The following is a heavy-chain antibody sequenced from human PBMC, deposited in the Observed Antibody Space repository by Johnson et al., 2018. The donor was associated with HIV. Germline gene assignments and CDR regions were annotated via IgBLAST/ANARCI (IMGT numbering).Heavy chain of an antibody. D-gene: IGHD6-6*01. CDR1: GFTFSDCA. CDR3: AKGVRGSSCYDAFDI. Sequence: MQLVESGGGLVQPRGSLRLSCAASGFTFSDCAMSWVRQGPGKGLEWVSAITVSGDNTYYADSVKGRFPISRDTSKNTRYLQMSRLRADDTAVYYCAKGVRGSSCYDAFDIWGQGTMVTVSS. CDR2: ITVSGDNT. V-gene: IGHV3-23*04. J-gene: IGHJ3*02.